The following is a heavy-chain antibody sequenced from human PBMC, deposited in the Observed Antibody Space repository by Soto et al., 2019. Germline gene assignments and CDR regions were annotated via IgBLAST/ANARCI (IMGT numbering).Heavy chain of an antibody. CDR3: AKVSDKYYDFWSASYYYYGMDV. CDR1: GFTFSSYG. V-gene: IGHV3-30*18. J-gene: IGHJ6*02. Sequence: PGGSLRLSCAASGFTFSSYGMHWVRQAPGKGLEWVAVISYDGSNKYYADSVKGRFTISRDNSKNTLYLQMNSLRAEDTAVYYCAKVSDKYYDFWSASYYYYGMDVWGQGTTVTVSS. D-gene: IGHD3-3*01. CDR2: ISYDGSNK.